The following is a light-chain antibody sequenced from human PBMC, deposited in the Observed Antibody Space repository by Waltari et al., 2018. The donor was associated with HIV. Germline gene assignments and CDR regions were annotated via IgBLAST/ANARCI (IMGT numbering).Light chain of an antibody. CDR1: QSVLYSSNNKNY. CDR2: WAS. CDR3: QQYYSNSYT. J-gene: IGKJ2*01. Sequence: DIVMTQSPESLAVSLGERATINCKSSQSVLYSSNNKNYLAWYQQKPGQPPKLLIYWASTRESGVPDRFSGSGSGTDFTLTISSLQTEDVAVYYCQQYYSNSYTFSQGTKLEIK. V-gene: IGKV4-1*01.